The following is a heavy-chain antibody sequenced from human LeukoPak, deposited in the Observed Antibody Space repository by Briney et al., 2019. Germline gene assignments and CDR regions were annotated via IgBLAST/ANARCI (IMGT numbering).Heavy chain of an antibody. CDR1: GVTFSSYG. CDR2: ISGSGGST. J-gene: IGHJ4*02. CDR3: AKGPPTRPPPNDY. D-gene: IGHD1-1*01. V-gene: IGHV3-23*01. Sequence: AGGSLRLSCEASGVTFSSYGMSWVRQAPGKGLERVSAISGSGGSTYYADSVKGRFTISRDNSKNTLYLQMNSLRAEDTAVYYCAKGPPTRPPPNDYWGQGTLVTVSS.